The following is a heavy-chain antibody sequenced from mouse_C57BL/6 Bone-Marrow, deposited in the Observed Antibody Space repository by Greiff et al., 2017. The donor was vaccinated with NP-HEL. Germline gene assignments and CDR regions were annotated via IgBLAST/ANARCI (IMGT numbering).Heavy chain of an antibody. Sequence: QVQLQQSGTELVKPGASVKLSCKASGYTFTSYWMHWVKQRPGQGLEWIGNINPSNGGTNYNEKFKSKATLTVDKSSSTAYMQLSSLTAEDAAVYYCARGYYGSRYYFDYWGQGTTLTGSA. J-gene: IGHJ2*01. CDR1: GYTFTSYW. D-gene: IGHD1-1*01. V-gene: IGHV1-53*01. CDR2: INPSNGGT. CDR3: ARGYYGSRYYFDY.